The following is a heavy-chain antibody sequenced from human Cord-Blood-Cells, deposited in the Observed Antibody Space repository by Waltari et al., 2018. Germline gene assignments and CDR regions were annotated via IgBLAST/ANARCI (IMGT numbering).Heavy chain of an antibody. CDR2: SNHSGST. CDR3: AGRDFDILSGYDY. D-gene: IGHD3-9*01. CDR1: GGSFSGYY. J-gene: IGHJ4*02. V-gene: IGHV4-34*01. Sequence: QVQLQQWGAGPLKPAETLSLTCAVYGGSFSGYYWSWIRQPPGTGLEWIGESNHSGSTNHTPSLESLVSISGATAKPQCFLRLSSVTASATAVYYWAGRDFDILSGYDYLGQGTLVTVAS.